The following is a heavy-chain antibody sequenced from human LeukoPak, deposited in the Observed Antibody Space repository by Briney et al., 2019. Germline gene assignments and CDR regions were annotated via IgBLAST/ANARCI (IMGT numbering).Heavy chain of an antibody. V-gene: IGHV3-30*18. Sequence: GRSLRLSCAASGFTFSSYGMHWVRQAPGKGLEWVAVISYDGSNKYYADSVKGRFTISRDNSKNTLYLQMNSLRAEDTAVYYCAKVIAPWIQLWLIDYWGEGGLLTVS. CDR2: ISYDGSNK. J-gene: IGHJ4*02. CDR3: AKVIAPWIQLWLIDY. CDR1: GFTFSSYG. D-gene: IGHD5-18*01.